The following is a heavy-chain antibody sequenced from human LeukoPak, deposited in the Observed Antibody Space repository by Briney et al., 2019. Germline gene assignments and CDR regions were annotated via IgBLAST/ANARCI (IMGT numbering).Heavy chain of an antibody. V-gene: IGHV4-39*07. Sequence: SETLSLTCTVSGGSISSSSYYWGWIRQPPGKGLEWIGSIYHSGSTYYNPSLKSRVTISVDTSKNQFSLKLSSVTAADTAVYYCARASIAVAGTWVDPWGQGTLVTVSS. CDR3: ARASIAVAGTWVDP. D-gene: IGHD6-19*01. J-gene: IGHJ5*02. CDR2: IYHSGST. CDR1: GGSISSSSYY.